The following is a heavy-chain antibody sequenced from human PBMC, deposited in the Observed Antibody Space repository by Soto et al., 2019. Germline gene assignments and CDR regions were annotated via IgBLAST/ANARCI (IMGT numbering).Heavy chain of an antibody. D-gene: IGHD2-15*01. CDR1: GGSGSSETQL. CDR2: VYRTVIT. CDR3: VREDMSATYYFDY. V-gene: IGHV4-61*01. J-gene: IGHJ4*01. Sequence: SESLSLRCRVSGGSGSSETQLWTLIWQPPGKGLEWIGYVYRTVITNSNPDLRSVVTVSADSRNNHFSLTLRSVTAADTAVYYCVREDMSATYYFDYWGPGIQVT.